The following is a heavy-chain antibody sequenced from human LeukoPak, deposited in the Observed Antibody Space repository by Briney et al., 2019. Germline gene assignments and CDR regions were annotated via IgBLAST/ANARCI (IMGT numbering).Heavy chain of an antibody. CDR2: IYYSGST. CDR1: GGSISFYY. J-gene: IGHJ4*02. V-gene: IGHV4-59*12. CDR3: ARETVAGISGGYLDY. D-gene: IGHD6-19*01. Sequence: PSETLSLTCTVSGGSISFYYWSWIRQPPGKGLEWIGYIYYSGSTNYNPSLKGRVTISVDTSKNQFSLKLSSVTAADTAVYYCARETVAGISGGYLDYWGQGTLLTVSS.